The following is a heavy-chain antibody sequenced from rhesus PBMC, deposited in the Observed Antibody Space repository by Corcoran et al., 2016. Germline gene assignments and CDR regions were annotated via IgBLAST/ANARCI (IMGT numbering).Heavy chain of an antibody. CDR3: ARDRSNNNFDY. Sequence: QVQLQESGTGVVKPSETLSLTCAVSGGSIGSSNWLSWIRQPPGKGLEWIGYIGGRSGNTYYNPSLKSLVTISTDTAKNQFYLKLSSGTAADTAVYYCARDRSNNNFDYWGQGVLVTVSS. J-gene: IGHJ4*01. D-gene: IGHD1-20*01. CDR2: IGGRSGNT. V-gene: IGHV4S19*01. CDR1: GGSIGSSNW.